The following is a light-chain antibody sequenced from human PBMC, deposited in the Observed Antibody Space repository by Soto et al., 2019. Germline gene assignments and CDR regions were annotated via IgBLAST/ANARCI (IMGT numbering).Light chain of an antibody. J-gene: IGKJ1*01. Sequence: EIVLTQSPGTLSLSPGERATLSCRASQSVSSSYLAWYQQKPGQAPRLLIYGASSRATGIPERFSGSGSGTDFTLTISRLEPEYFAVYYCQQYGSSSWTFGQGTKVEIK. CDR2: GAS. CDR3: QQYGSSSWT. V-gene: IGKV3-20*01. CDR1: QSVSSSY.